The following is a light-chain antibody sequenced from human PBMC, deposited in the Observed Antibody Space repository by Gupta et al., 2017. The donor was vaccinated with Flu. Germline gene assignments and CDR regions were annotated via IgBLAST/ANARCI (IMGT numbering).Light chain of an antibody. CDR2: EIS. V-gene: IGLV2-8*01. CDR3: TSYAGNSNLV. J-gene: IGLJ3*02. CDR1: SSDVGGYNY. Sequence: HSALTQPPSASGSPGQSVTISCTGTSSDVGGYNYVSWYQQHPGNVPKLMIYEISRRPSGAPDRFSGCKSNNTASLTVSVLEADDDAYYYCTSYAGNSNLVFGGGTKLTVL.